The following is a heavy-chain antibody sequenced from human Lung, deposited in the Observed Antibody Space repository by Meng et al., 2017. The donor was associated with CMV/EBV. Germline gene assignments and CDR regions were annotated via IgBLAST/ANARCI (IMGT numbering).Heavy chain of an antibody. Sequence: SXAASGFTFKTFTMSWVRQAPGRGLEWVSSINPDSDYIQSADSLKGRFTISRDNAKNSLYLRMSGLRVEDTAVYYCARDQEGTRIPSPIHYGLDVWGQGTXVTVSS. D-gene: IGHD5-18*01. CDR1: GFTFKTFT. CDR3: ARDQEGTRIPSPIHYGLDV. J-gene: IGHJ6*02. CDR2: INPDSDYI. V-gene: IGHV3-21*06.